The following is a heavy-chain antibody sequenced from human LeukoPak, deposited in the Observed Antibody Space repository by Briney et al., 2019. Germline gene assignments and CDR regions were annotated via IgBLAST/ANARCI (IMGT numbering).Heavy chain of an antibody. Sequence: SETLSLTCTVSGGSISSYYWSWIRQPPGKGLEWIGYIYYSGSTNYNPSLKSRVTISVDTSKNQFSLKLSSVTAADTAVYYCARDLYSDYDPLPRAFDPWGQGTLVTVSS. D-gene: IGHD5-12*01. V-gene: IGHV4-59*01. CDR1: GGSISSYY. CDR2: IYYSGST. J-gene: IGHJ5*02. CDR3: ARDLYSDYDPLPRAFDP.